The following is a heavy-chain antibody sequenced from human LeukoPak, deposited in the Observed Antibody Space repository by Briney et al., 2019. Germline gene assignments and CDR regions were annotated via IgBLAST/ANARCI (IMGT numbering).Heavy chain of an antibody. V-gene: IGHV3-11*05. J-gene: IGHJ4*02. D-gene: IGHD1-26*01. CDR3: ARVGPRSYPFDY. CDR1: GFTFSDYY. CDR2: ISSSNTYT. Sequence: PGGSLRLSCAASGFTFSDYYMSWICQAPGKGLEWVSYISSSNTYTNYADSVKGRFTISRDNAKNSLYLQVNSLRAEGTAVYYCARVGPRSYPFDYWGQGTLVTVSS.